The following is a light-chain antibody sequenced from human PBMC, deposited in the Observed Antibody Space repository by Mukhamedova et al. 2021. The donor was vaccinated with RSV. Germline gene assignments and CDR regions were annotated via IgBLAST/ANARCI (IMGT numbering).Light chain of an antibody. J-gene: IGKJ1*01. V-gene: IGKV1-39*01. CDR3: QQTQTTPRT. CDR2: SAA. Sequence: WYQRRVHGKAPKLLIHSAASLQSGVPVRFSGIGFGTDFTLTISSLQPEDFAVYFCQQTQTTPRTFGQGTKVDIK.